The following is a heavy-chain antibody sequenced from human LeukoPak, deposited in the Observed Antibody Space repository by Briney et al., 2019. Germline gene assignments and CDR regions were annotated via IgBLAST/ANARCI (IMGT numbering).Heavy chain of an antibody. J-gene: IGHJ3*02. CDR1: GGSISSSGYS. D-gene: IGHD2-21*02. Sequence: PSETLSLTCTVSGGSISSSGYSWGWIRQPPGKGLDWIGSMSYSGSAYYNPSLKSRVTTSVDTSKNQFSLKLSSVTAADTAVYYCARDFLAYCGGDCYWAYDAFDIWGQGTMVTVSS. CDR3: ARDFLAYCGGDCYWAYDAFDI. CDR2: MSYSGSA. V-gene: IGHV4-39*07.